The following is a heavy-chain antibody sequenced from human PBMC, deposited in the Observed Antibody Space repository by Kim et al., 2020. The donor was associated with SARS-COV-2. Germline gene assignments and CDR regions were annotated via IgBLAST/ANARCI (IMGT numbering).Heavy chain of an antibody. D-gene: IGHD1-1*01. V-gene: IGHV3-73*01. J-gene: IGHJ3*02. CDR2: IRSKVNGYST. Sequence: GGSLRLSCAASGFTFSDSAMHWVRRASGKGLEWVSRIRSKVNGYSTADSASVRGRITISKDDSTNTAYLQMNSLKTEDTAVYYCIRVPGTSFVFCEAFG. CDR3: IRVPGTSFVFCEAFG. CDR1: GFTFSDSA.